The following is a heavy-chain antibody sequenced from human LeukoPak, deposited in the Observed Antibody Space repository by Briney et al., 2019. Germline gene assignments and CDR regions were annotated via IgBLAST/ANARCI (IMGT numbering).Heavy chain of an antibody. CDR2: ISSSSSYI. V-gene: IGHV3-21*04. Sequence: GGSLRLSCAASGFTFSSYSMNWVRQAPGKGLEWVSSISSSSSYIYYADSVKGRFTISRDNSKNTLYLQMNSLGAEDTAVYYCAKGTYYDFWSGYPRLEYWGQGTLVTVSA. CDR3: AKGTYYDFWSGYPRLEY. D-gene: IGHD3-3*01. CDR1: GFTFSSYS. J-gene: IGHJ4*02.